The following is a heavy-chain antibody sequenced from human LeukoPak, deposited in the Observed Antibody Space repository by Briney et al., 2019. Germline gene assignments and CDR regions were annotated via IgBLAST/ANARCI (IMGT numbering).Heavy chain of an antibody. D-gene: IGHD1-14*01. CDR1: GYTFTSYG. V-gene: IGHV1-18*01. CDR3: ARVGGINSEY. J-gene: IGHJ4*02. Sequence: VASVKDSRMASGYTFTSYGISGVRPAPGQGLEWMGRISAYNGNTHYAQKLQGGVTLTTETSTSTPYMELRRLRDDDTAVYYCARVGGINSEYWGQGDLGTVSS. CDR2: ISAYNGNT.